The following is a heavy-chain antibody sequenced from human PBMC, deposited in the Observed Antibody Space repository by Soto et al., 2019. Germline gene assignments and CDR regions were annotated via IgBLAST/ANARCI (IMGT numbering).Heavy chain of an antibody. CDR1: GFTFSDYA. CDR2: LDGAGGST. D-gene: IGHD3-10*01. CDR3: AAPRDEYGSGVSWFTYGMDI. J-gene: IGHJ6*02. V-gene: IGHV3-23*01. Sequence: QPVGSLRLSCLASGFTFSDYAITWVRHFPGRGMAWVASLDGAGGSTYYADSVRGRFTISRDNSQNTLFLQMKRLTVDDTAIYYCAAPRDEYGSGVSWFTYGMDIWGQGTTVTVSS.